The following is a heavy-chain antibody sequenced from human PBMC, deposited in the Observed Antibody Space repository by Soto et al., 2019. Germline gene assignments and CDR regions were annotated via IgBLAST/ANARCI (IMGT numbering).Heavy chain of an antibody. J-gene: IGHJ6*02. Sequence: GTSVKVSCKASGYTFTSYYMHWVRQAPGQGLEWMGIINPSGGSTSYAQKFQGRVTMTRDTSTSTAYMELSSLRSEDTAVYYCARDSHYGDPLSGYYYYYGMDVWGQGTTVTVSS. CDR1: GYTFTSYY. D-gene: IGHD4-17*01. CDR3: ARDSHYGDPLSGYYYYYGMDV. V-gene: IGHV1-46*01. CDR2: INPSGGST.